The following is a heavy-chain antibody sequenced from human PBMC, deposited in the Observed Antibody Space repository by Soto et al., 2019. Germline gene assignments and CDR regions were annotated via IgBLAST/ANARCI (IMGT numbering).Heavy chain of an antibody. V-gene: IGHV1-18*04. CDR2: VSPYNGDT. Sequence: GASVKVSCKGFGYTFTTYGINWVRQAPGQGLEWMGWVSPYNGDTTYAQKVQGRVTMTTDTSTRTAYLELRSLRSDDTAMYYCAREVGHMDVWGQGTTVTVS. CDR3: AREVGHMDV. D-gene: IGHD2-2*01. CDR1: GYTFTTYG. J-gene: IGHJ6*02.